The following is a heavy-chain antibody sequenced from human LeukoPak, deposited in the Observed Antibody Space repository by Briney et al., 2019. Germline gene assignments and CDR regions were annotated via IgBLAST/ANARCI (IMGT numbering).Heavy chain of an antibody. CDR3: ARDAGGYVPLDY. J-gene: IGHJ4*02. D-gene: IGHD5-12*01. CDR2: ISSSSSYI. Sequence: GGSLRLSCAASGFTFSSYSMNWVRQAPGKGLEWVSSISSSSSYIYYADSVKGRFTISRDNARNSLYLQMNSLRAEDTAVYYCARDAGGYVPLDYWGQGTLVTVSS. V-gene: IGHV3-21*01. CDR1: GFTFSSYS.